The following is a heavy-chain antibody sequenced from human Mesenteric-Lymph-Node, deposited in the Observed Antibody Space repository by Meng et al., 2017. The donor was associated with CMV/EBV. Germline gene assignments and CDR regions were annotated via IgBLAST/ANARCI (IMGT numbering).Heavy chain of an antibody. V-gene: IGHV5-51*01. Sequence: KVSCKGSGYSFSRNWIAWVRQLPGKGLEWMGIIYPGDSDTRYSPSFEGQVTMSADKSISTAYLQWSSLEASDTAIYYCATNGLRGDFYYYAMDVWGQGTTVTVSS. CDR2: IYPGDSDT. CDR1: GYSFSRNW. CDR3: ATNGLRGDFYYYAMDV. J-gene: IGHJ6*02. D-gene: IGHD3-10*01.